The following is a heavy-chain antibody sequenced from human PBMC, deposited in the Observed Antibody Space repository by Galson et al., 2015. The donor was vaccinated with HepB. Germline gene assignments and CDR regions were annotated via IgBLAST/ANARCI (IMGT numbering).Heavy chain of an antibody. CDR2: ISGSGGST. CDR3: TTQSYYYGLDV. CDR1: GFTFSSYA. V-gene: IGHV3-23*01. D-gene: IGHD1-14*01. J-gene: IGHJ6*02. Sequence: SLRLSCAASGFTFSSYAMSWVRQAPGKGLEWVSAISGSGGSTYYADSVKGRFTISRDNSKNTLYLQMNSLKTEDTAVYYCTTQSYYYGLDVWGQGTSVAVSS.